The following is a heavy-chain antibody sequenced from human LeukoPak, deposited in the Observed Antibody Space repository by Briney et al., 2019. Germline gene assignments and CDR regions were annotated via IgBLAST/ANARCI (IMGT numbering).Heavy chain of an antibody. Sequence: SETLSLTCTVSGGSISSYYWSWIRQPPGKGLEWIGYIYYSGSTNYNPSLKGRVTISVDTSKNQFSLKLSSVTAADTAVYYCARHYYDSSGYYLYWYFDLWGRGTLVTVSS. CDR1: GGSISSYY. V-gene: IGHV4-59*08. CDR3: ARHYYDSSGYYLYWYFDL. CDR2: IYYSGST. D-gene: IGHD3-22*01. J-gene: IGHJ2*01.